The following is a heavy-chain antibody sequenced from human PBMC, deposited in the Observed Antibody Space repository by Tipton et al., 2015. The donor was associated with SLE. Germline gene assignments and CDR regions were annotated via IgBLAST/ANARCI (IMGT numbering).Heavy chain of an antibody. CDR2: IFPGDSEV. J-gene: IGHJ6*03. V-gene: IGHV5-51*01. Sequence: QLVQSGAEVKKPGESVKISCKGSGFIFTSNWIGWVRQMPGKGLEWMGIIFPGDSEVRYSPSFQGRVTISADKSISTAYLQWSSLKASDTAMYYCARQSGGYYYMDVWGKGTTVTVSS. CDR1: GFIFTSNW. CDR3: ARQSGGYYYMDV. D-gene: IGHD1-26*01.